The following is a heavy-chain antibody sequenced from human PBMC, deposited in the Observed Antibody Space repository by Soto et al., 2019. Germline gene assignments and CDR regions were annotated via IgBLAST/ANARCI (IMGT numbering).Heavy chain of an antibody. V-gene: IGHV2-5*01. Sequence: SGPTLVNPTQTLTLTCTFSGFSLSTSGVGVGWIRQPPGKALEWLALLYWNDDKRYSPSLKSRLTITKDTSKNQVVLTMTNMDPVDTATYYCAHRRGGVTYYDFWSGYYFDYWGQGTLVTVSS. J-gene: IGHJ4*02. CDR1: GFSLSTSGVG. CDR2: LYWNDDK. D-gene: IGHD3-3*01. CDR3: AHRRGGVTYYDFWSGYYFDY.